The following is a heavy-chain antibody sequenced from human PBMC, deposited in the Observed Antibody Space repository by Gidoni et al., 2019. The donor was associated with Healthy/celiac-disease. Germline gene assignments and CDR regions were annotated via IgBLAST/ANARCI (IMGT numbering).Heavy chain of an antibody. D-gene: IGHD3-22*01. V-gene: IGHV3-48*02. J-gene: IGHJ4*02. Sequence: GESGRGLVQPGGSLRLSCAASGFTFSSYSMNWVRQAPGKGLAWVSYISSSSSTIYYADSVKGRFTISRDNAKNSLYLQMNSLRDEETAVYYCARDLSHTYYDSSGYYGGLDDWGQGTLVTVSS. CDR3: ARDLSHTYYDSSGYYGGLDD. CDR2: ISSSSSTI. CDR1: GFTFSSYS.